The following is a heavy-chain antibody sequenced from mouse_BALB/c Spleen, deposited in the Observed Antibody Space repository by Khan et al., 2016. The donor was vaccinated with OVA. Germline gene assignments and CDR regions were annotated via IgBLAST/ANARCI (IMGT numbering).Heavy chain of an antibody. CDR2: INTETGEP. CDR3: ARDRYDYFDY. V-gene: IGHV9-2-1*01. CDR1: GYTFTDYS. J-gene: IGHJ2*01. D-gene: IGHD2-14*01. Sequence: QIQLVQSGPELKKPGETVKISCKASGYTFTDYSMHWVKQAPGKGLKWMGWINTETGEPTYADDFKGRFAFSLETSASTAYLQINNLKNEDTATYYCARDRYDYFDYWGQGTTLTVSS.